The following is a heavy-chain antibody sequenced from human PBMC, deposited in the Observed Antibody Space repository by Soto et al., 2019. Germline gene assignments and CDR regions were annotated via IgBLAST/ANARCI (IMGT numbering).Heavy chain of an antibody. CDR1: GVSISTGDYY. J-gene: IGHJ4*02. CDR3: ARDLLRYFDY. CDR2: IYYSGST. D-gene: IGHD3-9*01. V-gene: IGHV4-31*03. Sequence: SETLSLTCTVSGVSISTGDYYWSWIRQHPGKGLEWIGYIYYSGSTYYNPSLKSRVTISVDTSKNQFSLKLSSVTAADTAVYYCARDLLRYFDYWGQGALVT.